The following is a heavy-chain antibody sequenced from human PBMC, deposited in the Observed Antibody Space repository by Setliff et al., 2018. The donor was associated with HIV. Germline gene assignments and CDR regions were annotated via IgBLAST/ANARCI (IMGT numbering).Heavy chain of an antibody. D-gene: IGHD5-12*01. J-gene: IGHJ4*02. CDR2: IYYSGST. CDR1: CGSISSSSYY. CDR3: ASYRKAERWLQLGGNFDY. V-gene: IGHV4-39*01. Sequence: LSLTCTVSCGSISSSSYYWGWIRQPPGKGLEWIGSIYYSGSTYYNPSLKSRVTISVDTSKNQFSLKLSSVTAADTAVYYCASYRKAERWLQLGGNFDYWGQGTLVTVSS.